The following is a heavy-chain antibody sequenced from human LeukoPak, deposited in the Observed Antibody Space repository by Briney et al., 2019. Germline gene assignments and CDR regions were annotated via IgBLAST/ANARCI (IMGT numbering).Heavy chain of an antibody. CDR1: GFTFSSYW. CDR2: IKQDGSEK. J-gene: IGHJ4*02. D-gene: IGHD3-9*01. V-gene: IGHV3-7*01. Sequence: PGGSLRLSCAASGFTFSSYWMSWVRQAPGKGLEWVANIKQDGSEKYYVDSVKGRFTISRDNAKNSLYLQMNSLRAEDTAVYYCARDGISYYDILTGYLTADYWGQGTLVTVSS. CDR3: ARDGISYYDILTGYLTADY.